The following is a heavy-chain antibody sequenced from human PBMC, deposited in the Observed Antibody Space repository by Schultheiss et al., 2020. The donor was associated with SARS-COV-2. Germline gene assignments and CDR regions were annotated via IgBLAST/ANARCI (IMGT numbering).Heavy chain of an antibody. CDR1: GFTFSSYA. CDR2: ISSSGSTI. CDR3: ARDWDYSAAAGPYYYYGMDV. V-gene: IGHV3-48*04. D-gene: IGHD6-13*01. J-gene: IGHJ6*02. Sequence: GESLKISCAASGFTFSSYAMSWVRQAPGKGLEWVSSISSSGSTIYYADSVKGRFTISRDNAKNSLYLQMNSLRAEDTAVYYCARDWDYSAAAGPYYYYGMDVWGQGTTVTVSS.